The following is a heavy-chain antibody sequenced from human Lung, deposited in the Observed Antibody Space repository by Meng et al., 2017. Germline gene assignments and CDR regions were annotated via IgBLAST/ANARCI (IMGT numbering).Heavy chain of an antibody. CDR1: GFTFSNYS. Sequence: EVQLVESGGGRVTPGGALRRPCAASGFTFSNYSMNWVRQAPGKGLEWVSSISSDSRYIFYADSVKGRFTISRDNAKNSLYLQMNSLSPEDTAVFYCARFETVGVATGDFWGQGTLVTVSS. CDR3: ARFETVGVATGDF. D-gene: IGHD2-15*01. J-gene: IGHJ4*02. CDR2: ISSDSRYI. V-gene: IGHV3-21*01.